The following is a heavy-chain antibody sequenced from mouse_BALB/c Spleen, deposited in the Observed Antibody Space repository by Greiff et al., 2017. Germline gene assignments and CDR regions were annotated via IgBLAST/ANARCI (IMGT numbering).Heavy chain of an antibody. Sequence: EVKLLESGPGLVKPSQSLSLTCSVTGYSITSGYYWNWIRQFPGNKLEWMGYISYDGSNNYNPSLKNRISITRDTSKNQFFLKLNSVTTEDTATYYCAREGEDWDYFDYWGQGTTLTVSS. CDR1: GYSITSGYY. CDR3: AREGEDWDYFDY. CDR2: ISYDGSN. V-gene: IGHV3-6*02. J-gene: IGHJ2*01. D-gene: IGHD4-1*01.